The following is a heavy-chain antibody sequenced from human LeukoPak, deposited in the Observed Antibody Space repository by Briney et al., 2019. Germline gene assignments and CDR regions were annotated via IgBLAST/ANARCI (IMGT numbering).Heavy chain of an antibody. D-gene: IGHD1-1*01. CDR3: ARVNWNDVGFDY. CDR2: IIPIFGTA. CDR1: GGTFSSYA. Sequence: SVKVSCKASGGTFSSYAISWVRQAPGQRLEWMGRIIPIFGTANYAQKFQGRVTITRDESTNTAYLELNSLRAEDTAVYYCARVNWNDVGFDYWGQGTLVTVSS. J-gene: IGHJ4*02. V-gene: IGHV1-69*05.